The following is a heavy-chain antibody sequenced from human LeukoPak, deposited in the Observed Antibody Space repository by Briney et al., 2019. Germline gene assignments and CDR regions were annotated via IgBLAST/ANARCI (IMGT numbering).Heavy chain of an antibody. CDR3: ARLDSSGYSNWFDP. V-gene: IGHV4-4*02. Sequence: SETLSLTCAVSGGSISSSNWWSWVRQPPGKGLEWIGEIYHSGSTNYNPSLKSRVTISVDTSKNQFSLKLSSVTAADTAVYYCARLDSSGYSNWFDPWGQGTLVTVSS. CDR1: GGSISSSNW. CDR2: IYHSGST. J-gene: IGHJ5*02. D-gene: IGHD3-22*01.